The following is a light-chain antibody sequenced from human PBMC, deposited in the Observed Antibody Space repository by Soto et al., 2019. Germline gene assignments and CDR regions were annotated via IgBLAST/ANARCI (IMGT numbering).Light chain of an antibody. V-gene: IGKV2-28*01. CDR1: ESLLHRNGKNY. J-gene: IGKJ1*01. CDR2: LGS. CDR3: VQALQIPWT. Sequence: DIVMTQSPLSLPVTPGEPASISCRSSESLLHRNGKNYLDWYLQKPGQSPQVLIYLGSNRASGVPDRFSGSGSGTDFTLKISRVEAEDAGVYYWVQALQIPWTFGQGTKVELK.